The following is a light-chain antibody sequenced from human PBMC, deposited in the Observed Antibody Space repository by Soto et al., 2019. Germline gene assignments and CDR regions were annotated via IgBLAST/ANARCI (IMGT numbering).Light chain of an antibody. V-gene: IGKV3-15*01. Sequence: IVTTQSPATVSVSPGERATLSCRASQSVGGDVAWYQQKPGQAPRLLIFGATTRPTGIPARFSGSGSVTELTLTISSLQSDDSGVYYCQQYNKWPLTFGGGTKVDIK. CDR1: QSVGGD. CDR2: GAT. J-gene: IGKJ4*01. CDR3: QQYNKWPLT.